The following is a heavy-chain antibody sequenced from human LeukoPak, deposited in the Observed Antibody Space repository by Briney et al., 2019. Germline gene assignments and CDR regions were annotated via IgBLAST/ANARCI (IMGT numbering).Heavy chain of an antibody. CDR3: ARGAWPVAYYDSSGYLHYLDY. Sequence: ASVKVSCKASGYTFTSYYMHWVRQAPGQGLEWMGIINPSGASTNYAQKFQGRVTMTRDTSTSTVYMELSSLRSEDTAVYYCARGAWPVAYYDSSGYLHYLDYWGQGTLVTVSS. V-gene: IGHV1-46*01. CDR1: GYTFTSYY. D-gene: IGHD3-22*01. J-gene: IGHJ4*02. CDR2: INPSGAST.